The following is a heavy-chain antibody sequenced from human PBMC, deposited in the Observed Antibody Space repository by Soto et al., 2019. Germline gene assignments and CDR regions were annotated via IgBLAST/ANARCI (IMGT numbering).Heavy chain of an antibody. V-gene: IGHV4-39*01. CDR2: ISYTGRT. Sequence: QLLLQESGPGLVKPSETLSLTCTVSGGSIISSAYYWGWIRQPPGKGMEWIGTISYTGRTYYNPSLKSRLIISVDTSQYQFSLKLSSMTASDPAVYYCARHADSQRMAGNFAFWDQGTLGTVAS. CDR1: GGSIISSAYY. D-gene: IGHD6-19*01. CDR3: ARHADSQRMAGNFAF. J-gene: IGHJ4*02.